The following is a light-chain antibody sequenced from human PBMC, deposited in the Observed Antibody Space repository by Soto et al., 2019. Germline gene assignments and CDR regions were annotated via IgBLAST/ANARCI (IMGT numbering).Light chain of an antibody. J-gene: IGLJ1*01. CDR2: SNN. Sequence: QSALTQPPSASGTPRQRVTISCSLSSSKNGSNTVNWYQQLPGTAPKLLIYSNNQRPSGVPDRFSGSKSGTSASLAISGLQSEDEPDYYCAACDDSLNGYVFGTGTKVTVL. CDR3: AACDDSLNGYV. CDR1: SSKNGSNT. V-gene: IGLV1-44*01.